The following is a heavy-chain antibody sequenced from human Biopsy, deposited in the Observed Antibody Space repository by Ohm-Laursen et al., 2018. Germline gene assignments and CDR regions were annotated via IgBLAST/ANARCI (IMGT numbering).Heavy chain of an antibody. D-gene: IGHD3-10*01. CDR1: GYIFTSFG. CDR2: INPSGGST. Sequence: SVKVSCKGSGYIFTSFGASWVRQAPGQGLEWMGKINPSGGSTSYAQKFQGRVTMTRDTSTTTVYMELSSLRSEDTAVYYCARDRIGGRGDPPDHWGQGTLVTVSS. V-gene: IGHV1-46*01. J-gene: IGHJ4*02. CDR3: ARDRIGGRGDPPDH.